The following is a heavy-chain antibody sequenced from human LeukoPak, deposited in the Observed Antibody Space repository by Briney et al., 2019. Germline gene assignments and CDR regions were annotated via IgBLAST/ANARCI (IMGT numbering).Heavy chain of an antibody. CDR3: ASIAARPDRPIDY. Sequence: PSGSLRLSCAASGVTISSYSMNWGRQAPPKGLELVSSISSSSSYIYYADSVKGRFTISRDNAKNSLYPQMNSLRAEDTAVYYCASIAARPDRPIDYWGQGTLVTVSS. CDR1: GVTISSYS. J-gene: IGHJ4*02. V-gene: IGHV3-21*01. CDR2: ISSSSSYI. D-gene: IGHD6-6*01.